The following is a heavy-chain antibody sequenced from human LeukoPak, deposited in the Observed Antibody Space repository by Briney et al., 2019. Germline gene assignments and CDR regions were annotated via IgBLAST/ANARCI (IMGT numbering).Heavy chain of an antibody. Sequence: PSETLSLTCTVSGGSISSYYWSWIRQPPGKGLEWIGYIYYSGSTNYNPPLKSRVTISVDTSKNQFSLKLSSVTAADTAVYYCARGGPTYYDILTGYDPRQYYFDYWGQGTLVTVSS. J-gene: IGHJ4*02. CDR1: GGSISSYY. D-gene: IGHD3-9*01. CDR3: ARGGPTYYDILTGYDPRQYYFDY. V-gene: IGHV4-59*01. CDR2: IYYSGST.